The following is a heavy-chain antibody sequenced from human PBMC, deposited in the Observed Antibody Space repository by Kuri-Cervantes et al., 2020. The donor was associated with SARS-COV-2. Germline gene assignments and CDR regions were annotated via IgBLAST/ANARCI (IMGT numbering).Heavy chain of an antibody. V-gene: IGHV2-5*02. CDR3: AHSKGPWGDYIWGSYRYTSPGFDY. Sequence: SGPTLVKPTQTLTLTCTFSGFSLSTSGVGVGWIRQPPGKALEWLALIYWDDDKRYSPSLKSRLIITKDTSKNQVVLTMTNMDPVDTATYYCAHSKGPWGDYIWGSYRYTSPGFDYWGQGTLVTVSS. CDR2: IYWDDDK. CDR1: GFSLSTSGVG. J-gene: IGHJ4*02. D-gene: IGHD3-16*02.